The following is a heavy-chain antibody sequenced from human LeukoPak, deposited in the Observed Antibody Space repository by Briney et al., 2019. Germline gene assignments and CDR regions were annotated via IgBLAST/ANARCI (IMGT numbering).Heavy chain of an antibody. D-gene: IGHD5-12*01. J-gene: IGHJ4*02. CDR2: IKDDDSDT. CDR3: TTIRPDY. Sequence: PGGSLRLSCAASGFTFSSYWMHWVRQAPGKGLVWVSRIKDDDSDTNYADSVKGRFTISRYNAKNTLYLQMNSLRAEDTAVYYCTTIRPDYWGQGTLVTVS. V-gene: IGHV3-74*01. CDR1: GFTFSSYW.